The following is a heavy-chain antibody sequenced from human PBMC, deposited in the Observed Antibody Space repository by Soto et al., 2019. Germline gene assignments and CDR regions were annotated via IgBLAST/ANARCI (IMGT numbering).Heavy chain of an antibody. CDR1: CGSISSCGYS. D-gene: IGHD2-15*01. CDR2: IYHSGTT. Sequence: PSETLSLTCTVSCGSISSCGYSWSWIRQPPGKGLEWIGYIYHSGTTYFNPSLKSRVTMSVDGSKNQFSLKLSSVTAADTAVYYCARDASRGDYFDYWGQGTLVTISS. CDR3: ARDASRGDYFDY. V-gene: IGHV4-30-2*01. J-gene: IGHJ4*02.